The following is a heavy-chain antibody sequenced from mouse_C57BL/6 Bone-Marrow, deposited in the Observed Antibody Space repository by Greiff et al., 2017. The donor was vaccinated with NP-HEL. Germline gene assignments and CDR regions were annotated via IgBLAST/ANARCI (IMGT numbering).Heavy chain of an antibody. CDR2: INPSSGYT. D-gene: IGHD1-1*01. J-gene: IGHJ3*01. Sequence: VQRVESGAELARPGASVKMSCKASGYTFTSYTMHWVKQRPGQGLEWIGYINPSSGYTKYNQKFKDKATLTADKSSSTAYMQLSRLTSEDSAVYYCARVDYGSSRFAYWGQGTLVTVSA. CDR3: ARVDYGSSRFAY. CDR1: GYTFTSYT. V-gene: IGHV1-4*01.